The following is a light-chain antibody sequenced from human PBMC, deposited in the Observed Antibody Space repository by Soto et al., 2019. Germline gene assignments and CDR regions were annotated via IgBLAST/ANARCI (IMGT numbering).Light chain of an antibody. CDR3: QQYNNWPPVT. Sequence: EIVMTQSPATLSVSPGERATLSCRASQSVSSNLAWYQQKPGQAPRPLIYGASTRATGIPARFSGSGSGTEFTLTISSLQSEDFAVYYCQQYNNWPPVTLGQGTKVDIK. CDR1: QSVSSN. CDR2: GAS. J-gene: IGKJ1*01. V-gene: IGKV3-15*01.